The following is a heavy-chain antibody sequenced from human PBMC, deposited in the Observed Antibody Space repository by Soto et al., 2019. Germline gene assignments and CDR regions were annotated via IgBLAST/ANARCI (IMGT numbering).Heavy chain of an antibody. V-gene: IGHV1-69*02. CDR3: ARGPLSGVATIWDYANWFDP. D-gene: IGHD5-12*01. CDR2: IIPILGIA. CDR1: GGTFSSYT. J-gene: IGHJ5*02. Sequence: SVKVSCKASGGTFSSYTISWVRQAPGQGLEWMGRIIPILGIANYAQKFQGRVTITRDTSATTAYMELRSLRSEDTAVYYCARGPLSGVATIWDYANWFDPWGQGSLVTVSS.